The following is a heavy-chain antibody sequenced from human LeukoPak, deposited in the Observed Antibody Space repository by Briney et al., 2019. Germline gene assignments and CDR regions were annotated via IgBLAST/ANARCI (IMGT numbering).Heavy chain of an antibody. CDR1: GFTSSSYW. V-gene: IGHV3-7*01. J-gene: IGHJ4*02. CDR2: VNQDGSEQ. Sequence: PGGSLRLSCVVSGFTSSSYWMSWVRQAPGKGLEWVANVNQDGSEQYYVDSVKGRFIISKDNAKNSLYLQMNSLRVEDTAVYYCARYTSSWFLDYWGQGTLAIVSS. D-gene: IGHD6-13*01. CDR3: ARYTSSWFLDY.